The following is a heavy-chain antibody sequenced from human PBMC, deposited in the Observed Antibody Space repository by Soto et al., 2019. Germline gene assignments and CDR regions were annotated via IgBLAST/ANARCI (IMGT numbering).Heavy chain of an antibody. CDR2: IYYSGST. V-gene: IGHV4-31*03. J-gene: IGHJ4*02. CDR1: GGSISSGGYY. D-gene: IGHD2-15*01. Sequence: SETLSLTCTVSGGSISSGGYYWSWIRRHPGKGLEWIGYIYYSGSTYYNPSLKSRVTISVDTSKNQFSLKLSSVTAADTAVYYCARGLRYCSGGSCYSEFMFDYWGQGTLVTVSS. CDR3: ARGLRYCSGGSCYSEFMFDY.